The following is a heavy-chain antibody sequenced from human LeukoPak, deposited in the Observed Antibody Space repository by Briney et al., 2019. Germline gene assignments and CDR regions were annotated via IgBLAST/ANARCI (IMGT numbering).Heavy chain of an antibody. D-gene: IGHD6-13*01. CDR3: ARERIAAAGTFGP. J-gene: IGHJ5*02. CDR1: GYTFTGYY. Sequence: ASVKVSCKASGYTFTGYYMHWVRQAPGQGLEWMGRINPNSGGTNYAQKFQGRVTMTRDTSISTAYMELSRLRSDDTAVYYCARERIAAAGTFGPWGQGTLVTVSS. CDR2: INPNSGGT. V-gene: IGHV1-2*06.